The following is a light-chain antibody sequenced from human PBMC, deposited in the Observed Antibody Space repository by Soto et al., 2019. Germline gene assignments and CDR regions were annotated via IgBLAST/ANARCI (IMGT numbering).Light chain of an antibody. CDR3: QQYGSSPWT. CDR2: GAS. J-gene: IGKJ1*01. Sequence: EIVLTQSPGTLSLSPGERTTLSCRASQNIRSSSLAWYQQKPGQAPRLVIYGASSSATDIPDRFSGSGSGTDFTLTISRLEPEDFAVYYCQQYGSSPWTFGQGTKVEI. CDR1: QNIRSSS. V-gene: IGKV3-20*01.